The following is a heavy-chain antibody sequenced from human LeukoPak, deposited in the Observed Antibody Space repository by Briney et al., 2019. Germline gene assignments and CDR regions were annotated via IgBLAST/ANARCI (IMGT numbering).Heavy chain of an antibody. V-gene: IGHV5-10-1*01. Sequence: GESLKISCKASGYSFTSHWITWVRQMPGKGLEWMGRIAPSDSYTNYSPSFQGHVTFSADKSISTAYLQWSSLKASDAAMYFCARHGEYSTDWYYFDYWGQGTLVTVSS. J-gene: IGHJ4*02. CDR3: ARHGEYSTDWYYFDY. D-gene: IGHD6-19*01. CDR1: GYSFTSHW. CDR2: IAPSDSYT.